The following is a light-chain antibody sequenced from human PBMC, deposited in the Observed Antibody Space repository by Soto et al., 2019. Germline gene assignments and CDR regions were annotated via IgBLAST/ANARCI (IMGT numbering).Light chain of an antibody. V-gene: IGLV1-40*01. CDR1: SSNIGAGYD. Sequence: QSVLTQPPSVSGAPGQRVTISCTGSSSNIGAGYDVHWYQQRPGAAPKLLISANINRPSGVPDRFSGSKSGTSASLAITGLQADDEGDYYCQSYDSTLSAPYVFGTGTKLTVL. CDR3: QSYDSTLSAPYV. CDR2: ANI. J-gene: IGLJ1*01.